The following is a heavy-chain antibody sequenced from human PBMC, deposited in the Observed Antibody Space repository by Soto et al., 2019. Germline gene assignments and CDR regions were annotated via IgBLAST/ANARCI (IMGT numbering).Heavy chain of an antibody. D-gene: IGHD3-9*01. CDR1: GYTFTIYG. V-gene: IGHV1-18*01. J-gene: IGHJ4*02. CDR3: ARDPFNYDILTGYYIGTLIDY. CDR2: ISAYNGNT. Sequence: ASVKVSCKASGYTFTIYGISWVRQAPGQGLEWMGWISAYNGNTNYAQKLQGRVTMTTDTSTSTAYMELRSLRSGDTAVYYCARDPFNYDILTGYYIGTLIDYWGQGTLVTVSS.